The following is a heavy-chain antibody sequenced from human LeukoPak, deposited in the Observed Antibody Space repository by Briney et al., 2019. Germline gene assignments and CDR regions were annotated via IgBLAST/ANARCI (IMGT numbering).Heavy chain of an antibody. V-gene: IGHV3-30*02. J-gene: IGHJ4*02. CDR1: GFTFSSYG. Sequence: GGSLRLSCAASGFTFSSYGMHWVRQAPGKGLEWVAFIRYDGSNKYYADSVKGRFTISRDNSKNTLYLQMNSLRGEDTAVYYCAKSYPTYDSSGYFDQWGQGTLVTVSS. CDR2: IRYDGSNK. D-gene: IGHD3-22*01. CDR3: AKSYPTYDSSGYFDQ.